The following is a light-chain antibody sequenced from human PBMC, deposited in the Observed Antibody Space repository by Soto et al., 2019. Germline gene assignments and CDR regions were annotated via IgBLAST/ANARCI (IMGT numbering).Light chain of an antibody. CDR3: NSYTTSTTLV. V-gene: IGLV2-14*01. CDR1: SSDVGAYNY. Sequence: QSVLTQPASVSGSPGQSITISCTGTSSDVGAYNYVSWYQHHPGKAPKLVIYEVSHRPSGVSNRFSGSKSGNTASLTISGLQAEDEADYYCNSYTTSTTLVLGGGTKVTVL. J-gene: IGLJ2*01. CDR2: EVS.